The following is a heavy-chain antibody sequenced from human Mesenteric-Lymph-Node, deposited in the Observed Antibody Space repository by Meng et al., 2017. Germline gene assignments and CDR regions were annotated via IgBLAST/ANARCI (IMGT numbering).Heavy chain of an antibody. Sequence: GAVVGSGEGLIQLGESLGPSCATSGYTFSSDWMSWVHQTPEKGLVWITHISGDGSSTSYAESVKSRFTISRDNAKNTLHLQMNSLRVEDTAVYYCTRNQWGPHLWGRGTLVTVSS. D-gene: IGHD1-26*01. V-gene: IGHV3-74*01. CDR2: ISGDGSST. CDR3: TRNQWGPHL. J-gene: IGHJ2*01. CDR1: GYTFSSDW.